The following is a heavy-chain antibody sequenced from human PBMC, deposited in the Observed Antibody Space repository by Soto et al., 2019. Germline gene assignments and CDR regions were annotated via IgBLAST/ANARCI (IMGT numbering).Heavy chain of an antibody. CDR2: ISSSSSTI. CDR1: GFTFSSYS. J-gene: IGHJ6*02. D-gene: IGHD6-6*01. V-gene: IGHV3-48*02. Sequence: GGSLRLSCAASGFTFSSYSMNWVRQAPGKGLEWVSYISSSSSTIYYADSVKGRFTISRDNAKNSLYLQMNSLRDEDTAVYYCSRPEYSSSSYGMDVWGQGTTVTVSS. CDR3: SRPEYSSSSYGMDV.